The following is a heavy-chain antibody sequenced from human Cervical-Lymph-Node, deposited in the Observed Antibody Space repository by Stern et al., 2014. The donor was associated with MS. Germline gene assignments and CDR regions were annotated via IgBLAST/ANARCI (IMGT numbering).Heavy chain of an antibody. CDR1: GYTFTSYY. CDR3: AREVAGHRLGMMDV. Sequence: QVQLVQSGAEVKKPGASVKVSCKASGYTFTSYYMHWVRQAPGQGFEWMGIINPGGGSTNHAQKFQGRVTMTRDTSTTTVYMELSSMRSEDTAVYYCAREVAGHRLGMMDVWGQGTTVTVSS. D-gene: IGHD6-19*01. J-gene: IGHJ6*02. CDR2: INPGGGST. V-gene: IGHV1-46*01.